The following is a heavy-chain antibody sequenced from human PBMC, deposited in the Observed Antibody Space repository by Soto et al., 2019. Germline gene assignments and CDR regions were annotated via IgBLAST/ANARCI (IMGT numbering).Heavy chain of an antibody. CDR1: GFTFSSYG. CDR3: AKDQAQDSSGSLSV. D-gene: IGHD3-22*01. Sequence: GGSLRLSCAASGFTFSSYGMHWVRQAPGKGLEWVAVISYDGSNKYYADSVKGRFTISRDNSKNTLYLQMNSLRAEDTAVYYCAKDQAQDSSGSLSVWGQGTLVTVSS. J-gene: IGHJ4*02. CDR2: ISYDGSNK. V-gene: IGHV3-30*18.